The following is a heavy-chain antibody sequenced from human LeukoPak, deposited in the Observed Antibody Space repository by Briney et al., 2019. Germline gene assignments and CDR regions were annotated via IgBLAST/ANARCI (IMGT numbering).Heavy chain of an antibody. CDR2: IHTSGTM. CDR3: ARDVAARPDYFDY. CDR1: GGSVSTGSYY. Sequence: SETLSLTCTVSGGSVSTGSYYWSWIRQPAGRGLEWIGHIHTSGTMNYNASLKSRVRISVETSKNQFSLRLSSVTPADTAVYYCARDVAARPDYFDYWGQGTLVTVSS. D-gene: IGHD6-6*01. J-gene: IGHJ4*02. V-gene: IGHV4-61*09.